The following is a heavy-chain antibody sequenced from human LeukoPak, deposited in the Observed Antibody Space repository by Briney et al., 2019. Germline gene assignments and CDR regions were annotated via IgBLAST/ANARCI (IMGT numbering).Heavy chain of an antibody. CDR3: ARDCSGSSCYWIH. J-gene: IGHJ4*02. Sequence: ASVTVSCRASGYTFSSYGISWVRQAPGQGLEWLGYISAYNGNTNYAQKVQGRITMTTDTSTSTAYMEMRSLRSDDTAVYYCARDCSGSSCYWIHWGQGTLVTVSS. CDR2: ISAYNGNT. V-gene: IGHV1-18*01. D-gene: IGHD2-15*01. CDR1: GYTFSSYG.